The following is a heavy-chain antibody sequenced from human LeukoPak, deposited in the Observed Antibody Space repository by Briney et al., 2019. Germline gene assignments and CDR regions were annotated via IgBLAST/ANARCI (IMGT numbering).Heavy chain of an antibody. Sequence: ASVKVSCKASGGTFSSYTISWVRQAPGQGLEWMVRIIPILGIANYAQKFQGRVTITADKSTSTAYMELSSLRSEDTAVYYCARPGRYCSSTSCYNYFDYWGQGTLVTVSS. D-gene: IGHD2-2*02. CDR3: ARPGRYCSSTSCYNYFDY. CDR1: GGTFSSYT. CDR2: IIPILGIA. V-gene: IGHV1-69*02. J-gene: IGHJ4*02.